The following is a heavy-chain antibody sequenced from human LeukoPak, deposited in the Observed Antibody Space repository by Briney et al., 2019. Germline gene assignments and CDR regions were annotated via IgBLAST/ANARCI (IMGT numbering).Heavy chain of an antibody. CDR2: MNPNSGNK. CDR3: ARGPQWRGDYYYMGV. D-gene: IGHD6-19*01. V-gene: IGHV1-8*01. CDR1: GYSFTNFD. J-gene: IGHJ6*03. Sequence: GASVKVSCKASGYSFTNFDINWGRQATGQGLEWMGWMNPNSGNKGYAQKFQSRVTMTMNTSITTAYMELSSLRSEDTAVYYCARGPQWRGDYYYMGVWGRGTTVTVSS.